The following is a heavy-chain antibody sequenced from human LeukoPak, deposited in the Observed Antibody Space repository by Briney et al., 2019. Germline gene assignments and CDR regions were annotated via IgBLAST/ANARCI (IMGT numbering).Heavy chain of an antibody. V-gene: IGHV3-23*01. CDR1: GGSFSGYY. CDR3: AKAPLGRCTGVICYYFDY. Sequence: ETLSLTCAVYGGSFSGYYWSWIRQAPGKGLEWVSVISGSGGSTYYADSVKGRFTISRDNSKNTLYLQMNSLRAEDAAVYYCAKAPLGRCTGVICYYFDYWGQGTLVTVSS. J-gene: IGHJ4*02. D-gene: IGHD2-15*01. CDR2: ISGSGGST.